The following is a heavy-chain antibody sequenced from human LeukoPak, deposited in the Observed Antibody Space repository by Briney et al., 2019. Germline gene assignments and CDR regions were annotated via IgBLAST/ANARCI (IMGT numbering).Heavy chain of an antibody. CDR2: ISGSGGST. CDR1: GFTFSSYS. Sequence: PGGSLRLSCAASGFTFSSYSMNWVRQAPGKGLEWVSAISGSGGSTYYADSVKGRFTISRDNSKNTLYLQMNSLRAEDTAVYYCAKDLVRGIAVAGTFDYWGQGTLVTVSS. V-gene: IGHV3-23*01. D-gene: IGHD6-19*01. J-gene: IGHJ4*02. CDR3: AKDLVRGIAVAGTFDY.